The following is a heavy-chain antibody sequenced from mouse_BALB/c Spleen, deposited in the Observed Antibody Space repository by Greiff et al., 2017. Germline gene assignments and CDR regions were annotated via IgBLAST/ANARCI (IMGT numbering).Heavy chain of an antibody. D-gene: IGHD2-4*01. CDR1: GYTFTSYW. CDR3: ARSRDYVYFDY. Sequence: QVQLQQPGAELVKPGASVKLSCKASGYTFTSYWMHWVKQRPGQGLEWIGEINPSNGRTNYNEKFKSKATLTVDKSSSTAYMQLSSLTSEDSAVYYCARSRDYVYFDYWGQGTTLTVSS. J-gene: IGHJ2*01. CDR2: INPSNGRT. V-gene: IGHV1S81*02.